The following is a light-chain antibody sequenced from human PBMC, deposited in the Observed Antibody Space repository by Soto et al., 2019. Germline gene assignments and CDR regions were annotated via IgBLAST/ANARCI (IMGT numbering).Light chain of an antibody. CDR2: LEGSGSY. CDR1: SGHSTYS. V-gene: IGLV4-60*02. CDR3: ETWDSNTRV. J-gene: IGLJ3*02. Sequence: QPVLTQSSSASASLGSSVKLTYTLSSGHSTYSIAWHQQQPGKAPRYLMKLEGSGSYNKGSGVPDRFSGSSSGADRYLTISNLQFEDEADYYCETWDSNTRVFGGGTKLTVL.